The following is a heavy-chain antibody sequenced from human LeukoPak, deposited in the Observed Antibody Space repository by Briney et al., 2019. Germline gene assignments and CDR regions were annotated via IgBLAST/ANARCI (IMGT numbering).Heavy chain of an antibody. J-gene: IGHJ4*02. CDR3: AREEQLDYFAY. CDR1: GGSISSYY. D-gene: IGHD6-6*01. V-gene: IGHV4-59*01. CDR2: IYYSGST. Sequence: SETLSLTCTVSGGSISSYYWSWIRQPPGKGLEWIGYIYYSGSTNYNPSLKSRVTISVDTSKNQFSLKLSSVTAADTAVYYCAREEQLDYFAYWGQGTLVTVSS.